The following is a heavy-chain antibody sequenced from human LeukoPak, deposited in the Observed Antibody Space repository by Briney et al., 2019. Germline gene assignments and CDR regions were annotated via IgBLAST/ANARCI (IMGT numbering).Heavy chain of an antibody. D-gene: IGHD2-2*01. CDR1: GGSFSGYY. Sequence: SSETLSLTCAVYGGSFSGYYWSWIRQPPGKGLERIGEINHSGSTNYNPSLKSRVTISVDTSKNQFSLKLSSVTAADTAVYYCARGYCSSTSCWNYFDYWGQGTLVTVSS. J-gene: IGHJ4*02. V-gene: IGHV4-34*01. CDR3: ARGYCSSTSCWNYFDY. CDR2: INHSGST.